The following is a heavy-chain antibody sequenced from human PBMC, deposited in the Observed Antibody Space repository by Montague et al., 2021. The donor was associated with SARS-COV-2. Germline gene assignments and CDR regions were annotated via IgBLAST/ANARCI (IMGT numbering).Heavy chain of an antibody. CDR1: GDSVVEHRRR. V-gene: IGHV6-1*01. J-gene: IGHJ4*02. Sequence: CAISGDSVVEHRRRSEEHTHEPQSHEQWVCRPYFKKKRYSDYAPSVRGRLTVNPDASKNEFSLELNYVTPEDTAVYYCVRYSGWFYFDFWGQGTLVTVSS. CDR2: PYFKKKRYS. CDR3: VRYSGWFYFDF. D-gene: IGHD6-19*01.